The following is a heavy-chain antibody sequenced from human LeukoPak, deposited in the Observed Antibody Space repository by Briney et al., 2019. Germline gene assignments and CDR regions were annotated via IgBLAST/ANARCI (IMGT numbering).Heavy chain of an antibody. D-gene: IGHD3-10*01. CDR1: GGSISNYY. CDR2: IYYSGTT. J-gene: IGHJ4*02. Sequence: SETLSLTCTVSGGSISNYYWNWIRQPPGKGLEWIGYIYYSGTTNYNPSLKSRVTISVDTSKNQFSLKLSSVTAADTAVYYCARSGTTMVRGVMSFDYWGQGTLVTVSS. V-gene: IGHV4-59*08. CDR3: ARSGTTMVRGVMSFDY.